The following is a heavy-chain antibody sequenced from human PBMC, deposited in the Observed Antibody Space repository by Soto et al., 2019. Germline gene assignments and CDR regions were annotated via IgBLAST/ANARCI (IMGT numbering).Heavy chain of an antibody. Sequence: PGGSLSLSCAASGFPFNSYVMSWVRQAPGKGLEWVSAISGGADSTYYADSVKGRFTISRDNSKNTLYLQMNSLRADDTAVYYCAKDSMYSSSWYFYFDYWGQGTLVTVS. CDR2: ISGGADST. V-gene: IGHV3-23*01. CDR1: GFPFNSYV. J-gene: IGHJ4*02. CDR3: AKDSMYSSSWYFYFDY. D-gene: IGHD6-13*01.